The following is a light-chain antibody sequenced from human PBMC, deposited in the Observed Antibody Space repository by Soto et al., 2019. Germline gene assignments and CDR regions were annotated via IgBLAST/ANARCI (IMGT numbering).Light chain of an antibody. V-gene: IGKV1-39*01. CDR1: QSISMY. J-gene: IGKJ2*01. CDR3: QQSHTAPK. Sequence: DIQMTQSPSSLSASVGDRVTITCRASQSISMYLNWYQQKPGKAPKLLISGAYTLRSGVPSRFSGSGSGTDFTLTISSLQPEDFATYYGQQSHTAPKFGQGTKLEIK. CDR2: GAY.